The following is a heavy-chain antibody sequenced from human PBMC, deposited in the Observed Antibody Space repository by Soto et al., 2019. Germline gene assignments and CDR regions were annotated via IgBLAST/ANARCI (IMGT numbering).Heavy chain of an antibody. CDR2: FYYTGIT. CDR1: GGSISSYY. V-gene: IGHV4-59*08. CDR3: AGLYGSGNPYYYYYMDV. Sequence: SETLSLTCTVSGGSISSYYWSWIRQPPGKGLEWIGYFYYTGITNYNPSLKSRISMSVDTSKNQFSLKLSSVTAADTAVYYCAGLYGSGNPYYYYYMDVWGKGTTVTVSS. D-gene: IGHD3-10*01. J-gene: IGHJ6*03.